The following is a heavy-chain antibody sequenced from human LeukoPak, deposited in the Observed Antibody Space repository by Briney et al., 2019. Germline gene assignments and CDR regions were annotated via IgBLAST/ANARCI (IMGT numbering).Heavy chain of an antibody. J-gene: IGHJ5*02. CDR1: GGSISSSSYY. D-gene: IGHD3-9*01. CDR3: ARWNYDILTGYSGPNWFDP. V-gene: IGHV4-39*07. Sequence: SETLSLTCTVSGGSISSSSYYWGWIRQPPGKGLEWIGSIYYSGSANYNPSLKSRVTISVDTSKNQFSLKLSSVTAADTAVYYCARWNYDILTGYSGPNWFDPWGQGTLVTVSS. CDR2: IYYSGSA.